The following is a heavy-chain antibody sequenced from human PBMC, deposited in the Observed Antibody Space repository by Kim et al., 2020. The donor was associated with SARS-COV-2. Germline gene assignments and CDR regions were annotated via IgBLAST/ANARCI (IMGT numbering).Heavy chain of an antibody. CDR2: IWYDGSNK. J-gene: IGHJ6*02. CDR1: GFTFSSYG. CDR3: ARGEQWLEGYYYYGMDV. Sequence: GGSLRLSCAASGFTFSSYGMHWVRQAPGKGLEWVAVIWYDGSNKYYADSVKGRFTISRDNSKNTLYLQMNSLRAEDTAVYYCARGEQWLEGYYYYGMDVCGQGSTVAVSS. D-gene: IGHD6-19*01. V-gene: IGHV3-33*01.